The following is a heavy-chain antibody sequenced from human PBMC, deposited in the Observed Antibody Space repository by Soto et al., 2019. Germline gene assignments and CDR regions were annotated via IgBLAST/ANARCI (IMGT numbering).Heavy chain of an antibody. D-gene: IGHD2-2*01. CDR1: GFTFSSYW. V-gene: IGHV3-7*03. Sequence: ESGGGVVQPGRSLRLSCAASGFTFSSYWMTWVRQAPGKGLEWVANIRPDGSENSFVDSVKGRFTISRDNAKNSLYLHMNSLREEDTAVYYCARVAERTSSFRWFDPWGQGTLVTVSS. CDR3: ARVAERTSSFRWFDP. J-gene: IGHJ5*02. CDR2: IRPDGSEN.